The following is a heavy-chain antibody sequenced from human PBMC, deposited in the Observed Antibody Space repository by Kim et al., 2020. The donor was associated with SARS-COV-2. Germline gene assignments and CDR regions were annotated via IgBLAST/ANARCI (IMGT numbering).Heavy chain of an antibody. CDR3: ARKSSGGTYAFDI. Sequence: YNPPRKSRVTTSVYRSNNQFALKLSSVTAADTAVYYCARKSSGGTYAFDIWGQGTMVTVSS. V-gene: IGHV4-30-2*01. D-gene: IGHD2-15*01. J-gene: IGHJ3*02.